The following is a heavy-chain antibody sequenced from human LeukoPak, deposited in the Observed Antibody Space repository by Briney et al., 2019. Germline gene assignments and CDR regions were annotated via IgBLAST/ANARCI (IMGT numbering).Heavy chain of an antibody. CDR2: ISSSGTTI. CDR1: GFTFSNYE. Sequence: PGGSLRLSCAASGFTFSNYEMNWVRQAPGKGLEWVSYISSSGTTIYYAERRFTISRDNAKNSLYLLMNSLRAEDTAIYYCASQPSGSYYDAYDYWGQGTLVTVSS. J-gene: IGHJ4*02. CDR3: ASQPSGSYYDAYDY. V-gene: IGHV3-48*03. D-gene: IGHD1-26*01.